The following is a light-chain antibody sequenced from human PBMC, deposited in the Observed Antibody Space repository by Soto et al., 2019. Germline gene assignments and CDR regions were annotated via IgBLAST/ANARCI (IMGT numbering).Light chain of an antibody. Sequence: IQFTQSPSSRAASVGGRVTSTCLASQGISSYLAWYQQKPGKAPKLLIYAASTLQSGVPSRFSGSGSGTDFTLTISSLQPEDFATYYCQKLNSYPLNCGGGTTVDIK. CDR1: QGISSY. CDR3: QKLNSYPLN. V-gene: IGKV1-9*01. J-gene: IGKJ4*01. CDR2: AAS.